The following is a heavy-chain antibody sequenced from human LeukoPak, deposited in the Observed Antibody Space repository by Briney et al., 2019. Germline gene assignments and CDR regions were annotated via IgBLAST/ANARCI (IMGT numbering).Heavy chain of an antibody. J-gene: IGHJ4*02. CDR1: GFTFDDYA. CDR3: AKDFYYDSSGGYFDY. CDR2: ISWNSGSI. V-gene: IGHV3-9*01. Sequence: GGSLRLSCAASGFTFDDYAMHWVRQAPGKGLEWVSGISWNSGSIGYADSVKGRFTISRDNAKNSLYLQMNSLRAEDTALYYCAKDFYYDSSGGYFDYWGQETLVTVSS. D-gene: IGHD3-22*01.